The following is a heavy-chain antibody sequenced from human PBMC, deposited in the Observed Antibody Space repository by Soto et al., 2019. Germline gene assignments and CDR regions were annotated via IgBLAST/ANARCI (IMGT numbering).Heavy chain of an antibody. J-gene: IGHJ6*02. CDR2: ISGSGVST. CDR1: GSTLSSYA. V-gene: IGHV3-23*01. Sequence: EVQLLESGGGLVQPGESLRLSCAASGSTLSSYAMSWVRQAPGKGLEWVSSISGSGVSTYYADSVKGRFTISRDNSKDTLYLQMNSLRAEDTAVYYCAKDSADCSVAACYSYFSSSGMDFWGQGTTVTVSS. CDR3: AKDSADCSVAACYSYFSSSGMDF. D-gene: IGHD2-15*01.